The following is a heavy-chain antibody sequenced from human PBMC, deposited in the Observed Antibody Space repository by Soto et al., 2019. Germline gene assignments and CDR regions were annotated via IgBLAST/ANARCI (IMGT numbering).Heavy chain of an antibody. D-gene: IGHD2-2*01. J-gene: IGHJ4*02. V-gene: IGHV3-23*01. Sequence: PGGSLRLSCAASGFTFSSYAMSWVRQAPGKGLEWVSAISGSGGTTYYADSVRGRLTISRDNVKNTLYLLMNSLRAEDTAVYFCAKSLALCNSPSCFRTYDSWGQGTLVTVSS. CDR3: AKSLALCNSPSCFRTYDS. CDR1: GFTFSSYA. CDR2: ISGSGGTT.